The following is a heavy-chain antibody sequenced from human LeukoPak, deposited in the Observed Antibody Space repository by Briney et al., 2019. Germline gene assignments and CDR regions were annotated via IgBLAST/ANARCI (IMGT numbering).Heavy chain of an antibody. CDR2: ISSSGSTI. CDR1: GFTFSSYE. D-gene: IGHD1-14*01. V-gene: IGHV3-48*03. J-gene: IGHJ4*02. CDR3: ARVRGNQPYYFDY. Sequence: GGSLRLSCAASGFTFSSYEMNWVRLAPGKGLEWVSYISSSGSTIYYADSVKGRFTISRDNAKNSLYLQMNSLRAEDTAVYYCARVRGNQPYYFDYWGQGTLVTVSS.